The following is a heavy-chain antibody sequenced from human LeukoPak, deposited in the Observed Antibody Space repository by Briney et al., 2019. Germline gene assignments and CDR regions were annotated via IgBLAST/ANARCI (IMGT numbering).Heavy chain of an antibody. CDR3: ARVGGTNYYYYGMDV. J-gene: IGHJ6*02. V-gene: IGHV4-39*07. CDR2: IYYSGST. Sequence: SETLSLTCTVSGGSISSSTYYWGWIRQPPGKGLEWIGSIYYSGSTYHNPPLKSRVTISVDTSKNQFSLKLSSVTAADTAVYYCARVGGTNYYYYGMDVWGQGTTVTVSS. D-gene: IGHD4-23*01. CDR1: GGSISSSTYY.